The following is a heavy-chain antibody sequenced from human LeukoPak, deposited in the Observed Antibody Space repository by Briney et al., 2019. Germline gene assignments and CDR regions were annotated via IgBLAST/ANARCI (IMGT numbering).Heavy chain of an antibody. CDR1: GFNFNIYS. V-gene: IGHV3-48*01. Sequence: GGSLRLSCEASGFNFNIYSMNWVRQAPGKGLEWVSYITGGSTPIYYGDSVKGRFTISRDNAKNSLYLQMNSLRVEDTPVYYCARGLQWGFDWWRQGTLVTVSS. D-gene: IGHD6-19*01. J-gene: IGHJ4*02. CDR2: ITGGSTPI. CDR3: ARGLQWGFDW.